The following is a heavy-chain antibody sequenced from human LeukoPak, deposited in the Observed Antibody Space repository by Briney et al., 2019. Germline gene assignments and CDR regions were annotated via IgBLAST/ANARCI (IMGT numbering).Heavy chain of an antibody. CDR3: AGDIVVVPAVLLMCN. J-gene: IGHJ4*02. CDR2: IIPIFGTA. D-gene: IGHD2-2*01. CDR1: GGTFSSYA. V-gene: IGHV1-69*13. Sequence: ASVKVSCKASGGTFSSYAISWVRQAPGQGLEWMGGIIPIFGTANYAQKFQGRVTITADESTSTAYMELSSLRSEDTAVYYCAGDIVVVPAVLLMCNWGQGTLVTVSS.